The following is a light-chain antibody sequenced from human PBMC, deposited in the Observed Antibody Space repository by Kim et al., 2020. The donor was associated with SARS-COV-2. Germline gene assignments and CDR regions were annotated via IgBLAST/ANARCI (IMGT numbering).Light chain of an antibody. CDR3: QQYDNLPLT. J-gene: IGKJ4*01. Sequence: DIPITPSPSSLSASVGDRVTITCQASQDISNYLNWYQQKPGKAPKLLIYDASNLETGVPSRFSGSGSGTDFTFTISSLQPEDIATYYCQQYDNLPLTFGGGTKVDIK. V-gene: IGKV1-33*01. CDR2: DAS. CDR1: QDISNY.